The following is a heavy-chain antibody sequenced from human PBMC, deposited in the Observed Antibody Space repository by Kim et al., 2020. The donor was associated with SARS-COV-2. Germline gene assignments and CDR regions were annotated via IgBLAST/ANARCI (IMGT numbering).Heavy chain of an antibody. CDR2: IYYSGST. Sequence: SETLSLTCTVSGGSISSYYWSWIRQPPGKGLEWIGYIYYSGSTNYNPSLKSRVTISVDTSKNQFSLKLSSVTAADTAVYYCARVCVRICGGDAFDIWGQGTMVTVSS. CDR3: ARVCVRICGGDAFDI. V-gene: IGHV4-59*01. J-gene: IGHJ3*02. D-gene: IGHD2-15*01. CDR1: GGSISSYY.